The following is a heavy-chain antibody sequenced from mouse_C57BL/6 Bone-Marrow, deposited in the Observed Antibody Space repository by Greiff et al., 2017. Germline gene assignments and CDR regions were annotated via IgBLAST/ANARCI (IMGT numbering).Heavy chain of an antibody. V-gene: IGHV1-53*01. Sequence: QVQLQQPGTELVKPGASVKLSCKASGYTFTSYWMHWVKQRPGQGLEWIGNINPSNGGTNYNEKFKSKATLTVDKSTSTAYMQLSSLTSEDSAVYDCAGYSNYVDYAMDYWGQGTSVTVSS. CDR2: INPSNGGT. CDR3: AGYSNYVDYAMDY. J-gene: IGHJ4*01. D-gene: IGHD2-5*01. CDR1: GYTFTSYW.